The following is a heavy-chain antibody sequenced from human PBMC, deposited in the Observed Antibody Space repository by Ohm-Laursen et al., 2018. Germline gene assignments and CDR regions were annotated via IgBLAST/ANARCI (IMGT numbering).Heavy chain of an antibody. D-gene: IGHD3-22*01. V-gene: IGHV3-53*01. J-gene: IGHJ3*02. Sequence: SLRLSCTASGFTVNNNYMSWVRQAPGKGLEWVSVIHSGGNTYYVDSVKGRFTISRDNAKNSLYLQMNSLRAEDTAVYYCARSSYYYDSSSRGAFDIWGQGTMVTVSS. CDR2: IHSGGNT. CDR3: ARSSYYYDSSSRGAFDI. CDR1: GFTVNNNY.